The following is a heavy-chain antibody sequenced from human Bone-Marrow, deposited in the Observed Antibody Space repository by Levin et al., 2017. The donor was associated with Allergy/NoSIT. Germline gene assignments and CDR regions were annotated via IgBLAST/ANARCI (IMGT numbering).Heavy chain of an antibody. CDR2: INQDGSET. D-gene: IGHD6-13*01. V-gene: IGHV3-7*01. J-gene: IGHJ1*01. Sequence: GGSLRLSCAASGFTFSNYWMSWVRQAPGGGLEWVANINQDGSETYYVDSVKGRFTISRDNARNTLFLQLNSLRAEDTAVYYCTRVIASSTWNPEYFQQWGQGTQVIVSS. CDR1: GFTFSNYW. CDR3: TRVIASSTWNPEYFQQ.